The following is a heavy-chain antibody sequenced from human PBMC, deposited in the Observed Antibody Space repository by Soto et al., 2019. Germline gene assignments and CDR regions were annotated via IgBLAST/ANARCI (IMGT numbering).Heavy chain of an antibody. J-gene: IGHJ4*02. CDR2: IIPIFGTA. Sequence: SVKVSCKASGGTFSSYAISWVRQAPGQGLEWMGGIIPIFGTANYAEKFQGRVTITADESTSTAYMELSSLRSEETAVYYCARAGYYYDSSGYYLPYDYWGQGTLVTVSS. V-gene: IGHV1-69*13. CDR3: ARAGYYYDSSGYYLPYDY. D-gene: IGHD3-22*01. CDR1: GGTFSSYA.